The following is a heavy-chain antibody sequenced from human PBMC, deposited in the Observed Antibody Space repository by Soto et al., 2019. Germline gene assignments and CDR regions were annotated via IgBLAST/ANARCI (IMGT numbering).Heavy chain of an antibody. D-gene: IGHD2-8*01. CDR1: GFSFFSYA. CDR3: AKIEMGWFAH. J-gene: IGHJ5*02. V-gene: IGHV3-23*01. Sequence: VGSLRLSCTGSGFSFFSYAMSWVRQAPGKGLEWVSTISGSGGHTYYADSVKGRFVVSRDNDKNTVYLHMSSLTGEDTAVYFCAKIEMGWFAHWGQGTQVTVSS. CDR2: ISGSGGHT.